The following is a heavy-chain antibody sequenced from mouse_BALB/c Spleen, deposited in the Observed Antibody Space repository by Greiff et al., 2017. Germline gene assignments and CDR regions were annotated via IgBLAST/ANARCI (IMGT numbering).Heavy chain of an antibody. CDR2: INPSSGYT. V-gene: IGHV1-4*01. CDR1: GYTFTSYT. CDR3: ARFNGYDAMDY. Sequence: VQLQQSGAELARPGASVKMSCKASGYTFTSYTMHWVKQRPGQGLEWIGYINPSSGYTNYNQKFKDKATLTADKSSSTAYMQLSSLTSEDSAVYYCARFNGYDAMDYWGQGTSVTVSS. J-gene: IGHJ4*01.